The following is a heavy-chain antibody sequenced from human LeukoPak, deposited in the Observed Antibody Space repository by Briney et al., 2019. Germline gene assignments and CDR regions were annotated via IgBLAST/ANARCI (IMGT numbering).Heavy chain of an antibody. Sequence: ASVKASCKASGYTFTSYGISWVRQAPGQGLEWMGWISAYNGNTNYAQKLQGRVTMTTDTSTSTAYMELRSLRSDDTAVYYCARDLGRPREQWLVPPSFDYWGQGTLVTVSS. CDR1: GYTFTSYG. J-gene: IGHJ4*02. CDR3: ARDLGRPREQWLVPPSFDY. D-gene: IGHD6-19*01. V-gene: IGHV1-18*01. CDR2: ISAYNGNT.